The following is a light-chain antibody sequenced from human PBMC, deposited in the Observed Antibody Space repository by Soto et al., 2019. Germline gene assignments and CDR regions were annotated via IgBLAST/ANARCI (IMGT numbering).Light chain of an antibody. CDR3: QLYGSSPPYT. J-gene: IGKJ2*01. Sequence: EIVLTQSPGTLSFSPGERATLSCRASQSVSSSYLAWYQQRPGQPPRLLIYRASIRATGIPDRFSGSGSGTDFTLTIRRLEPEDFTVYYCQLYGSSPPYTFGQGTNL. CDR2: RAS. CDR1: QSVSSSY. V-gene: IGKV3-20*01.